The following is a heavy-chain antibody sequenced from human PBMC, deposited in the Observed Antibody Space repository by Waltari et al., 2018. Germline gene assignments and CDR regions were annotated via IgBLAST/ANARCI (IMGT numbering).Heavy chain of an antibody. V-gene: IGHV1-69*02. D-gene: IGHD2-21*01. CDR2: IIPMLXKP. Sequence: VQLVQSGAEVRKPGSSXKVSCKASGVXFSASTISWVRQAPGQGLEWMGRIIPMLXKPNYAQKXQGRXTVXADXSXNXAYMELSXXXSEDXAVYYCTVLGXINSPIYXGQGTLVTVXS. CDR3: TVLGXINSPIY. CDR1: GVXFSAST. J-gene: IGHJ4*02.